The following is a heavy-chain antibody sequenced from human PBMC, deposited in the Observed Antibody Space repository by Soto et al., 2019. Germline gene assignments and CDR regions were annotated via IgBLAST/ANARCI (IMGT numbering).Heavy chain of an antibody. V-gene: IGHV4-34*01. D-gene: IGHD3-10*01. J-gene: IGHJ4*02. CDR1: GGSFSGYY. CDR2: INHSGST. CDR3: ARGPDRRSMVRGVMWY. Sequence: SETLSLTCAVYGGSFSGYYWSWIRQPPGKGLEWIGEINHSGSTNYNPSLKSRVTISVDTSKNQFSLELSSVTAADTAVYYCARGPDRRSMVRGVMWYWGQGTLVTVSS.